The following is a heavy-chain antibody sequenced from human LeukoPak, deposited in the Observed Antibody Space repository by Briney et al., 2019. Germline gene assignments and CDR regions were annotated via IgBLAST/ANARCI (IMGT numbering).Heavy chain of an antibody. CDR2: ISSSGSTI. CDR1: GFTFSNYA. J-gene: IGHJ6*03. CDR3: ARDRVVVTAIVSSYYYYMDV. V-gene: IGHV3-11*01. Sequence: NPGGSPRLSCAASGFTFSNYAMSWVRQAPGKGLEWVSYISSSGSTIYYADSVKGRFTISRDNAKNSLYLQMNSLRAEDTAVYYCARDRVVVTAIVSSYYYYMDVWGKGTTVTVSS. D-gene: IGHD2-21*02.